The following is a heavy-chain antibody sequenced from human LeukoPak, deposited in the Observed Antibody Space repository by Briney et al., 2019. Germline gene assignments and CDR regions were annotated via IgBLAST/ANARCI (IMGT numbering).Heavy chain of an antibody. V-gene: IGHV3-23*01. D-gene: IGHD2/OR15-2a*01. CDR3: AKEEIIVGGSFDY. CDR2: ISGSGGST. CDR1: GFTFSSYA. Sequence: GGSLRLSCEASGFTFSSYAMSWVRQAPGKGLEWVSTISGSGGSTCYADSVKGRFTIFRDNSKNTLYLQINSLRADDTAVYYCAKEEIIVGGSFDYWGQGTLVTVSS. J-gene: IGHJ4*02.